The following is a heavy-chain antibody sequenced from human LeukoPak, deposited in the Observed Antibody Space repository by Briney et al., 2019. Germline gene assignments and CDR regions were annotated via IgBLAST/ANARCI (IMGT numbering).Heavy chain of an antibody. Sequence: GGSLRLSCAASGLTVSSNYMSWVRQAPGKGLEWVSGIYSGGSTYYADSVKGRFTISRDNSKNTLFLQMNSLRAEDTAVYYCAKDRSCTGSSCNVGSWGQGTMVTVSS. CDR2: IYSGGST. D-gene: IGHD2-2*01. CDR3: AKDRSCTGSSCNVGS. V-gene: IGHV3-53*01. J-gene: IGHJ3*01. CDR1: GLTVSSNY.